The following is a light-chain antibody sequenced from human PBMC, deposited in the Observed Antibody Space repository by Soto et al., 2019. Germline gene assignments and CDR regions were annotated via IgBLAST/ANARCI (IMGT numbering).Light chain of an antibody. Sequence: QSALTQSPSASGSPGQSVTISCTGTSSDVGGHNYVSWYQHHPGKAPKLIIYEVSKRPSGVPDRFSGSKSANTAPLTVSGLQAEDEAFYYCSSTAGNNNLVFGGGTKLTVL. CDR1: SSDVGGHNY. CDR3: SSTAGNNNLV. CDR2: EVS. V-gene: IGLV2-8*01. J-gene: IGLJ3*02.